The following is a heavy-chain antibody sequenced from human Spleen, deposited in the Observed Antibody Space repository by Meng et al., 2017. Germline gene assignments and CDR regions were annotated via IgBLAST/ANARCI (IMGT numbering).Heavy chain of an antibody. Sequence: SETLSLTCTVSGGSISSYYWSWIRQPPGKGLEWIGYIYYSGSTNYNPSLKSRVTISVDTSKNQFSLKLSSVTAADTAVYYCARHKYRSCSGGSCYPYAFDYWGQGTLVTVSS. D-gene: IGHD2-15*01. V-gene: IGHV4-59*01. CDR3: ARHKYRSCSGGSCYPYAFDY. J-gene: IGHJ4*02. CDR2: IYYSGST. CDR1: GGSISSYY.